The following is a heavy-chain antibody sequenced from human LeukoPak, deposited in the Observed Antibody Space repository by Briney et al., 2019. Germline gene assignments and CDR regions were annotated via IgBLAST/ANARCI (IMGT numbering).Heavy chain of an antibody. CDR1: GYTFTGYY. Sequence: ASVKVSCKASGYTFTGYYMHWVRQAPGQGLEWMGWINPNSGGTNYAQKFQGRVTMTRDTSISTAYMELSRLRFGDTAVYYCARDRSTSCSMNFDYWGQGTLVTVSS. CDR3: ARDRSTSCSMNFDY. D-gene: IGHD2-2*01. J-gene: IGHJ4*02. V-gene: IGHV1-2*02. CDR2: INPNSGGT.